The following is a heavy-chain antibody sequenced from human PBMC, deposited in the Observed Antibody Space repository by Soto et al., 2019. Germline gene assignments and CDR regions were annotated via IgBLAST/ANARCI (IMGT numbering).Heavy chain of an antibody. J-gene: IGHJ5*02. Sequence: SETLSLTCAVSGYSISSGYYWGWIRQPPGKGLEWIGSINYSGSTYYNPSLKSRVTISADTSKNQFSLKLRSVTAADTAVYYCARERLAVAGKGGWFDPWGQETLVTVSS. CDR2: INYSGST. CDR1: GYSISSGYY. V-gene: IGHV4-38-2*02. D-gene: IGHD6-19*01. CDR3: ARERLAVAGKGGWFDP.